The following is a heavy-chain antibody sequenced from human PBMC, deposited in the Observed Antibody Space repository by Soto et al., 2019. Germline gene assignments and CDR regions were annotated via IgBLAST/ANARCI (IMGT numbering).Heavy chain of an antibody. J-gene: IGHJ6*02. CDR2: ISSNGGST. D-gene: IGHD2-15*01. CDR1: GFTFSSYA. Sequence: PGGSLRLSCSASGFTFSSYAMHWVRQAPGKGLEYVSAISSNGGSTYYADSVKGRFTISRDNSKNTLYLQMSSLRAEDTAVYFCARDCSGGSCYPGMDVWGQGTTVTVSS. V-gene: IGHV3-64D*06. CDR3: ARDCSGGSCYPGMDV.